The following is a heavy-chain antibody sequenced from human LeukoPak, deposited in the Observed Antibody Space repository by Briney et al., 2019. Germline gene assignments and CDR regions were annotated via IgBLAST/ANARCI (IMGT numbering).Heavy chain of an antibody. V-gene: IGHV1-2*04. CDR1: GYTFTGYY. Sequence: ASVKVSCKASGYTFTGYYMHWVRQAPGQGLGWMGWINPNSGGTNYAKKFQGWFTMTRDTSISTAYMELSRLRSDDTAVYYCAREGGGSGGWFDPWGQGTLVTVSS. CDR2: INPNSGGT. J-gene: IGHJ5*02. CDR3: AREGGGSGGWFDP. D-gene: IGHD2-15*01.